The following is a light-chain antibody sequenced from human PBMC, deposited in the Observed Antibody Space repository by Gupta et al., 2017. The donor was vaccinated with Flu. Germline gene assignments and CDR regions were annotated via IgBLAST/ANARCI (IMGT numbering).Light chain of an antibody. Sequence: EVLFTQSPGTLSLSPGATATLSCRASQTINARHLAWYQQRPGQAPRLVVYDMSRRATGVTDRFSSSGCGTDFSLTITRREHDDVAVYYCQQHGNTPPYSFGQGTKLEI. CDR3: QQHGNTPPYS. V-gene: IGKV3-20*01. CDR1: QTINARH. J-gene: IGKJ2*03. CDR2: DMS.